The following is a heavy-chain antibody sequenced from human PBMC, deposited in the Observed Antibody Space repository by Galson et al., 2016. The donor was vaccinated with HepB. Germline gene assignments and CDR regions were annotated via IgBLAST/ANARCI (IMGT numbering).Heavy chain of an antibody. V-gene: IGHV1-69*13. CDR1: GGTFRGTFPSYA. CDR3: ARGGITIFGVVINSDYGLDV. CDR2: IIPIFGKT. D-gene: IGHD3-3*01. Sequence: SVKVSCKASGGTFRGTFPSYAISWVRQAPGQGLDWMGVIIPIFGKTNYAQKFQGRVTITADESTNTAYMELSSLRSEDTAVYYCARGGITIFGVVINSDYGLDVWGQGTTVTVSS. J-gene: IGHJ6*02.